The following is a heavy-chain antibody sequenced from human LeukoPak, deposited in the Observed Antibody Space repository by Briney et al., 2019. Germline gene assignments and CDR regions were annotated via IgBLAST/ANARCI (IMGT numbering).Heavy chain of an antibody. CDR1: GGSASGYY. D-gene: IGHD3-3*01. V-gene: IGHV4-34*01. Sequence: SDTLSPTWAVYGGSASGYYWGWIRQPPGEGLEWIGEINHRVSTNYNPSLKSRVTISVDTSKNQFSLKLSSVTAADTAVYYCARGRRGIGYDFWSGYRWFGPWGQGTLVTVSS. CDR3: ARGRRGIGYDFWSGYRWFGP. CDR2: INHRVST. J-gene: IGHJ5*02.